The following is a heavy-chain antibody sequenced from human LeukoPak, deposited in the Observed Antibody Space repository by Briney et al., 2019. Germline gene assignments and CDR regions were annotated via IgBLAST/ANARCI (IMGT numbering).Heavy chain of an antibody. V-gene: IGHV3-7*01. Sequence: GGSLRLSCAASGFTFSTYWMNWFRQTPGKGLEWVAKIKADGGEKDHVASVKGRFTISRDNAKNSLYLQMNSLRAEDTAVYYCAELGITMIGGVWGKGTTVTISS. D-gene: IGHD3-10*02. CDR2: IKADGGEK. J-gene: IGHJ6*04. CDR1: GFTFSTYW. CDR3: AELGITMIGGV.